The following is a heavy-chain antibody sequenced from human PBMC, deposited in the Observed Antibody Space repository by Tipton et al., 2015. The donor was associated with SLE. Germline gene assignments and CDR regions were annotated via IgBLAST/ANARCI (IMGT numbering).Heavy chain of an antibody. D-gene: IGHD6-19*01. Sequence: TLSLTCTVSGGSISSSSYYRGWIRQPPGKGLEWIGSIYYSGRTYYNPSLKSRVTISVDTSKNQFSLKLSSVTAADTAVYYCAREPVAGTDYWGQGTLVTVSS. CDR2: IYYSGRT. V-gene: IGHV4-39*07. CDR1: GGSISSSSYY. J-gene: IGHJ4*02. CDR3: AREPVAGTDY.